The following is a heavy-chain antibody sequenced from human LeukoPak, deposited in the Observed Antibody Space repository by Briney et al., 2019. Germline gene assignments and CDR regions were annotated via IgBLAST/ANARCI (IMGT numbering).Heavy chain of an antibody. J-gene: IGHJ4*02. CDR3: ARDLEMATTN. Sequence: PGGSLRLSCAASGFTVSSNYMSWVRQAPGKGLEWVSYISSSSTIYYADSVKGRFTISRDNAKNSLYLQMNSLRAEDTAVYYCARDLEMATTNWGQGTLVTVSS. CDR1: GFTVSSNY. CDR2: ISSSSTI. D-gene: IGHD5-24*01. V-gene: IGHV3-69-1*01.